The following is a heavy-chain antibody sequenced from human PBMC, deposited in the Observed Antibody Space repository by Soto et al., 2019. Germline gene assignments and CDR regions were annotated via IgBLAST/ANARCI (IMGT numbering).Heavy chain of an antibody. D-gene: IGHD5-18*01. J-gene: IGHJ4*02. Sequence: QLQLVESGGGVVQPGRSLRLSCAASGFTFSNYAIHWVRQAPGKGLEWVAVLSYDGNNIHYAASVKGRFTVSRDNSKNTLFLQMNSLRPEDTALYYCARGPIGDAAMVTNYFDYWGQGTLVTVSS. CDR1: GFTFSNYA. CDR2: LSYDGNNI. CDR3: ARGPIGDAAMVTNYFDY. V-gene: IGHV3-30-3*01.